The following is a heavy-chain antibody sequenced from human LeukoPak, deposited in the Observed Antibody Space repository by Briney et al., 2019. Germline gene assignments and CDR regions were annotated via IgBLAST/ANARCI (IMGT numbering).Heavy chain of an antibody. V-gene: IGHV3-21*01. CDR2: ITSSGRYI. CDR3: TRKGSQWDFLVDY. D-gene: IGHD2/OR15-2a*01. CDR1: GFTFSSYG. Sequence: GGSLRLSCAASGFTFSSYGMHWVRQAPGKGLEGVSSITSSGRYIYYADSVKGRFTMSRDNSENSLYLQMVSLTAEDTAVYYCTRKGSQWDFLVDYWGQGTRVAVSP. J-gene: IGHJ4*02.